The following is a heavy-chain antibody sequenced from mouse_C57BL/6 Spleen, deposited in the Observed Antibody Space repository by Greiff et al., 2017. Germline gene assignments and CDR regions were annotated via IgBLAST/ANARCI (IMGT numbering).Heavy chain of an antibody. D-gene: IGHD2-2*01. CDR3: ARDHDYGYDGGYFDY. CDR1: GFTFSSYA. J-gene: IGHJ2*01. V-gene: IGHV5-4*01. Sequence: EVMLVESGGGLVKPGGSLKLSCAASGFTFSSYAMSWVRQTPEKRLEWVATISDGGSYTYYPDNVKGRFTISRDNAKNNLYLQMSHLKSEDTAMYYCARDHDYGYDGGYFDYWGQGTTLTVSS. CDR2: ISDGGSYT.